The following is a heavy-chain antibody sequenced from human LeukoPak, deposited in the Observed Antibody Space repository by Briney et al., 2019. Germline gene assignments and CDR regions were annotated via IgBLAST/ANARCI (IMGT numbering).Heavy chain of an antibody. J-gene: IGHJ6*03. Sequence: GASVKVSCKASGYTFTSYYMHWVRQAPGQGLEWMGWINPNSGGTNYAQKFQGRVTMTRDTSISTAYMELSRLRSDDTAVYYCARWGVVGSPNYYYYMDVWGKGTTVTVSS. V-gene: IGHV1-2*02. D-gene: IGHD2-15*01. CDR1: GYTFTSYY. CDR3: ARWGVVGSPNYYYYMDV. CDR2: INPNSGGT.